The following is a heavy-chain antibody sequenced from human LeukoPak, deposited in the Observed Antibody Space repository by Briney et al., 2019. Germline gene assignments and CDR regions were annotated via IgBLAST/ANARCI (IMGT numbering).Heavy chain of an antibody. V-gene: IGHV4-34*01. Sequence: SETLSLTCAVYGGSFSGYYWSWIRQPPGKGLEWIGEINHSGSTNYNPSLKSRVTISVDTSKNQFSLKLSSVTAADTAVYYCARAIAVDTAMVFAFDIWGQGTMVTVSS. CDR3: ARAIAVDTAMVFAFDI. D-gene: IGHD5-18*01. CDR2: INHSGST. J-gene: IGHJ3*02. CDR1: GGSFSGYY.